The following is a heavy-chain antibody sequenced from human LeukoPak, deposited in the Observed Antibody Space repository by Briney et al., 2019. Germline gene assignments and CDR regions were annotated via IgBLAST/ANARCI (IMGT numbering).Heavy chain of an antibody. D-gene: IGHD3-10*01. V-gene: IGHV4-59*01. CDR3: ARGGLLWFGESIDY. CDR2: IYYSGST. J-gene: IGHJ4*02. CDR1: GGSISSYY. Sequence: SETLSLTCTVSGGSISSYYWSWIRQPPGKGLEWIGYIYYSGSTNYNPSLKSRVTISVDTSKNQFSLKLSSVTAADTAVYYCARGGLLWFGESIDYWGQGTPVTVSS.